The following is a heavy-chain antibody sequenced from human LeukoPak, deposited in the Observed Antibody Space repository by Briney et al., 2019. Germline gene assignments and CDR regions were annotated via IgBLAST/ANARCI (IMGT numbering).Heavy chain of an antibody. CDR2: IPYDGSNK. J-gene: IGHJ4*02. Sequence: GGSLRLSCEASGFTFSTYGMSWVRQAPGKGLEWVAVIPYDGSNKYYADSVKGRFTISRENSKNRLYLQMNSLRAEDTAVYYCARAEGYGGELDSWGQGTLVTVSS. D-gene: IGHD4-23*01. V-gene: IGHV3-30*13. CDR3: ARAEGYGGELDS. CDR1: GFTFSTYG.